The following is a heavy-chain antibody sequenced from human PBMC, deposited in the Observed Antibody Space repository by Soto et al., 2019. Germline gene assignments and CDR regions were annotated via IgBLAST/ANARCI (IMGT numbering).Heavy chain of an antibody. D-gene: IGHD2-2*01. CDR2: ISGSGGNT. CDR3: AKPNLYCSSTSCYDY. CDR1: GFTFSSYA. J-gene: IGHJ4*02. Sequence: PGGSLRLSCAASGFTFSSYAMSWVRQAPGKGLEWVSVISGSGGNTYYADSVKGRFTTSRDNSKNTLYLQTNSLRVEDTAVYYCAKPNLYCSSTSCYDYWGQGALVTVSS. V-gene: IGHV3-23*01.